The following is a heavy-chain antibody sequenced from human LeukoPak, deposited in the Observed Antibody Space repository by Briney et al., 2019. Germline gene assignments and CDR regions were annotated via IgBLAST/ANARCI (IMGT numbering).Heavy chain of an antibody. J-gene: IGHJ4*02. D-gene: IGHD2-21*01. Sequence: PPETLSPTSTVSGGSISSYYGSWIRQPPGEGLEWIGYIYNSGSTNYNPSLKSQDDISVDTSNNQFSLRLSSVTAADTAVYYCARTSIRYRYVDYRGPGTLVTVSS. V-gene: IGHV4-59*08. CDR3: ARTSIRYRYVDY. CDR1: GGSISSYY. CDR2: IYNSGST.